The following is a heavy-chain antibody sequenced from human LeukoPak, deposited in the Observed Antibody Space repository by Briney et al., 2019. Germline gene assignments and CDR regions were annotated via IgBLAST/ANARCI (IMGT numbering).Heavy chain of an antibody. V-gene: IGHV3-23*01. D-gene: IGHD1-26*01. CDR3: AKRVWELHYMDV. CDR1: GFTFSSYA. Sequence: GRSLRLSCAASGFTFSSYAMHWVRQAPGKGLEWVSAISGSGGSTYYADSVKGRFTISRDNSKNTLYLQMNSLRAEDTAVYYCAKRVWELHYMDVWGKGTTVTVSS. CDR2: ISGSGGST. J-gene: IGHJ6*03.